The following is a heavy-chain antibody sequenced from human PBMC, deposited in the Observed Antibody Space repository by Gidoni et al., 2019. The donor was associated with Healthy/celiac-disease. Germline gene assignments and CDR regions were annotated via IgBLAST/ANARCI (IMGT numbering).Heavy chain of an antibody. V-gene: IGHV3-21*01. D-gene: IGHD2-21*01. CDR2: ISSSSSYI. J-gene: IGHJ3*02. CDR3: ARTMVIRDDFDI. Sequence: KGLEWVSSISSSSSYIYYADSVKGRFTISRDNAKNSLYLKMNSLRAEDTAVYYCARTMVIRDDFDIWGQGTMVTVSS.